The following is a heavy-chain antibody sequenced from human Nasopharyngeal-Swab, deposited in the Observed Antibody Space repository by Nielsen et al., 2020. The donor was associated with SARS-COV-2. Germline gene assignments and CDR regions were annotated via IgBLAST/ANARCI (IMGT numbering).Heavy chain of an antibody. J-gene: IGHJ4*02. CDR1: GGSFSGYY. Sequence: GSLRLSYAVYGGSFSGYYWSWIRQPPGKGLEWIGEINHSGSTNYNPSLKSRVTISVDTSKNQFSLKLSSVTAADTAVYYCARGLGQYYYDSSGYYFFDYWGQGTLVTVSS. D-gene: IGHD3-22*01. CDR2: INHSGST. CDR3: ARGLGQYYYDSSGYYFFDY. V-gene: IGHV4-34*01.